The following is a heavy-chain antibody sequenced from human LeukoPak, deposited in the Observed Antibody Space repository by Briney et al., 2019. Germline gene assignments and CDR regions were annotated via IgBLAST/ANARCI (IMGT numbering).Heavy chain of an antibody. V-gene: IGHV3-30*02. CDR2: IRYDGSNK. J-gene: IGHJ2*01. D-gene: IGHD4-17*01. CDR1: GFTFSSYG. Sequence: GGSLRLSCAASGFTFSSYGMHWVRQAPGKGLEWVAFIRYDGSNKYYVDSVKGRFTISRDNSKNTLYLQMNSLRAEDTAVYYCAKDPTTYTVTRPIGDWYFDLWGRGTLVTVSS. CDR3: AKDPTTYTVTRPIGDWYFDL.